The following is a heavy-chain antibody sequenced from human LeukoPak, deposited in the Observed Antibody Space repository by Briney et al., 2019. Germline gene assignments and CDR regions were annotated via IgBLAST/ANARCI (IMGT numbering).Heavy chain of an antibody. V-gene: IGHV3-30-3*01. CDR3: ARGGGSCFDYFDY. CDR1: GFTFSSYA. J-gene: IGHJ4*02. D-gene: IGHD2-15*01. Sequence: GGSLRLSCAASGFTFSSYAMHWVRQAPGKGLERVAVISYDGSNKYYADSVKGRLTISRDNSKNTLYLLMNSLRADGTAVYYCARGGGSCFDYFDYWGQGTLVTVSS. CDR2: ISYDGSNK.